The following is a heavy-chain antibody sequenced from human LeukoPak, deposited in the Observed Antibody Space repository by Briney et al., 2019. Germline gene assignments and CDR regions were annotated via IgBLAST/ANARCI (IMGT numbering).Heavy chain of an antibody. Sequence: SQTLSLTCAISGDSVSSNSAAWNRIRQSPSRGLEWLGRTYYRSKWYNDYAGSVKSRITINSDTSKNQFSLQLNSVTPEDTAVYYCARVRFPYLASAGLDYWGQGTLVTVSS. D-gene: IGHD6-13*01. CDR1: GDSVSSNSAA. V-gene: IGHV6-1*01. CDR3: ARVRFPYLASAGLDY. J-gene: IGHJ4*02. CDR2: TYYRSKWYN.